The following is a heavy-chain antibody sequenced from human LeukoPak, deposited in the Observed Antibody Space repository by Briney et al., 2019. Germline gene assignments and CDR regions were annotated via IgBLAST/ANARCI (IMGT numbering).Heavy chain of an antibody. CDR3: ARGSTRDSSGWYGPGKWFDP. J-gene: IGHJ5*02. D-gene: IGHD6-19*01. Sequence: ASVKVSCKASGYTFTGYYMHWARQAPGQGLEWMGWINPNSGGTNYAQKFQGRVTMTRDTSISTAYMELSRLRSDDTAVYYCARGSTRDSSGWYGPGKWFDPWGQGTLVTVSS. CDR2: INPNSGGT. CDR1: GYTFTGYY. V-gene: IGHV1-2*02.